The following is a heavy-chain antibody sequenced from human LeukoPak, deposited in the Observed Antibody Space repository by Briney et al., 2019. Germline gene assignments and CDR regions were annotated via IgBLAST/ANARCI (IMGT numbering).Heavy chain of an antibody. Sequence: ASVKVSCKASGYTFTGYYMHWVRQAPGQGLEWMGWINPNSGGTNYAQKFQGWVTMTRDTSISTAYMELSRLRSDDTAVYYCARDLAGAASAYYYYMDVWGKGTTVTVSS. D-gene: IGHD6-19*01. CDR2: INPNSGGT. CDR3: ARDLAGAASAYYYYMDV. CDR1: GYTFTGYY. V-gene: IGHV1-2*04. J-gene: IGHJ6*03.